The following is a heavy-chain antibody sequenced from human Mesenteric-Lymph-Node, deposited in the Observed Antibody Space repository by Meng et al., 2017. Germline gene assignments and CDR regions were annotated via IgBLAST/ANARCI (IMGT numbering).Heavy chain of an antibody. CDR1: GGCISRCECY. D-gene: IGHD1-26*01. CDR2: IYYSGST. V-gene: IGHV4-30-4*01. CDR3: ARGQRSYSGSYPEWFDP. J-gene: IGHJ5*02. Sequence: QLKGAWRRLLSASRTLSITCTVSGGCISRCECYWSWIRQPPGKGLEWIGCIYYSGSTYYNPSLKGRVTLSVDTSKDKFSLNLSSVTAADTAVYYCARGQRSYSGSYPEWFDPWGQGTLVTVSS.